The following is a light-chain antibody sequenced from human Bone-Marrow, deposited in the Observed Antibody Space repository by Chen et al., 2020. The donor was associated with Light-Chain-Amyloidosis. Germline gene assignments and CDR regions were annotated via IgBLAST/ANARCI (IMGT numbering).Light chain of an antibody. Sequence: SVLTQRPSASGTPGQRVTISCCGSGSNIRTNPVNWYHQLPGTAPKLLIDTDNHRPSGVPDRFSGSKSGTSASLAISGLQSEDEADYCCSAWDDSLNGPVFGTGTKVTVL. J-gene: IGLJ1*01. CDR1: GSNIRTNP. CDR2: TDN. V-gene: IGLV1-44*01. CDR3: SAWDDSLNGPV.